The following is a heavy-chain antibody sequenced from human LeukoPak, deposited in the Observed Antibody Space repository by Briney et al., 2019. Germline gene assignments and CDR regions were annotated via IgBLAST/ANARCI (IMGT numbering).Heavy chain of an antibody. CDR1: GFTFSSYS. J-gene: IGHJ3*02. D-gene: IGHD2-21*02. V-gene: IGHV3-21*01. Sequence: GGSLRLSCAASGFTFSSYSMNWVRQAPGKGLEWVSSISSSSSYIYYADPVKGRFTISRDNAKNSLYLQMNSLRAEDTAVYYCARGHIVVVTAAFDIWGQGTMVTVSS. CDR3: ARGHIVVVTAAFDI. CDR2: ISSSSSYI.